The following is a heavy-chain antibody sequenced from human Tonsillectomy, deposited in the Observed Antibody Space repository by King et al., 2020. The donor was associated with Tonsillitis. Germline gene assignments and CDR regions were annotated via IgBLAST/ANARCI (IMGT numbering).Heavy chain of an antibody. Sequence: QLQESGPGLVKPSETLSLTCTVSGGSISSYYWSWIRQPPGKGLEWIGYIYYSGITNYNPSLKSRVTISVDTSKNQFSLKLSSVTAADTAVYSCARESSGSSTKFDYWGQGTLVTVSS. V-gene: IGHV4-59*01. CDR1: GGSISSYY. D-gene: IGHD6-6*01. CDR3: ARESSGSSTKFDY. CDR2: IYYSGIT. J-gene: IGHJ4*02.